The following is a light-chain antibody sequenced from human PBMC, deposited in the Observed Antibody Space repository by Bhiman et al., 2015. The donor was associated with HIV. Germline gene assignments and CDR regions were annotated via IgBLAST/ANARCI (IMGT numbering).Light chain of an antibody. CDR3: SSYTTNSLHVI. Sequence: QSALTQPASVSGSPGQSITISCTGTSGDVGPVSWYQQPPDKAPKLLIYDVTQRASGVSNRFSGSKSGNTASLPSLGSRMRTRLFFYCSSYTTNSLHVIFGGGTRVTVL. CDR1: SGDVGP. CDR2: DVT. V-gene: IGLV2-14*03. J-gene: IGLJ2*01.